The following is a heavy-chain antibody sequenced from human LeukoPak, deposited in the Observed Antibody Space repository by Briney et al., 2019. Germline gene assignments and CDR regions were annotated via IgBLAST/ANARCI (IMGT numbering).Heavy chain of an antibody. CDR3: ARVRVTGYSNFAY. Sequence: GGSLRLSCAASGFTFSSYSMNWVRQAPGEGLEWLSYISTNSRTIYYADSVKGRFTISRDNSKNTVYLQMSSLRAEDTAVYYCARVRVTGYSNFAYWGQGTLVTVSS. D-gene: IGHD3-9*01. CDR2: ISTNSRTI. J-gene: IGHJ4*02. V-gene: IGHV3-48*01. CDR1: GFTFSSYS.